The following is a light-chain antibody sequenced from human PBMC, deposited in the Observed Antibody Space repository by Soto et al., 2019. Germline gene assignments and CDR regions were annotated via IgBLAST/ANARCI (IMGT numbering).Light chain of an antibody. CDR2: TYN. J-gene: IGLJ2*01. Sequence: QSVLTQPPSASGTPGQRVTISCSGSGSNIGSNTVNWYQQLPGTAPKLLIYTYNQRPPGVPDRFSGSKSGTSASLAISGLHSEDEADYYCAAWDDSLNGVLFGGGTKLTVL. V-gene: IGLV1-44*01. CDR3: AAWDDSLNGVL. CDR1: GSNIGSNT.